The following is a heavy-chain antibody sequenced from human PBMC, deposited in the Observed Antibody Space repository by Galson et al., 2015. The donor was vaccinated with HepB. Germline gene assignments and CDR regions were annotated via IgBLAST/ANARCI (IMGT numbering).Heavy chain of an antibody. J-gene: IGHJ4*02. V-gene: IGHV3-74*01. CDR3: ARDPRDGYSHFDY. CDR2: FNSDGSIT. Sequence: SLRLSCAFSGFPFSNNWIHWVRQAPGKGLEWLSRFNSDGSITDYADSVKGRFTISRDNTKNTVYLQMNSLRAEDTAVYHCARDPRDGYSHFDYWGQGTLVTISS. CDR1: GFPFSNNW. D-gene: IGHD5-24*01.